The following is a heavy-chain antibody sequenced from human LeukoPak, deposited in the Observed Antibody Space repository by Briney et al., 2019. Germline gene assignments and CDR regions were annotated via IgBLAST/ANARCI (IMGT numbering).Heavy chain of an antibody. Sequence: GGSLRLSCAASGFTFSSYSMNWVRQAPGKGLEWVSAISGSGGSTYYADSVKGRFTIPRDNSKNTLYLQMNSLRAEDTAVYYCAKGSRGYCSSTSCHRLTWGQGTLVTVSS. CDR2: ISGSGGST. V-gene: IGHV3-23*01. J-gene: IGHJ5*02. CDR3: AKGSRGYCSSTSCHRLT. D-gene: IGHD2-2*01. CDR1: GFTFSSYS.